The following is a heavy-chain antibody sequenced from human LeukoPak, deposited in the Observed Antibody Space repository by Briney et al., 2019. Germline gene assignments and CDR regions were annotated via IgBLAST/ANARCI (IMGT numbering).Heavy chain of an antibody. V-gene: IGHV4-34*01. CDR1: GGSFSGYY. Sequence: ASETLSLTCAVYGGSFSGYYWSWIRQPPGKGLEWIGEINHSGSTNYNPSLKSRVTISVDTSKNQFSLKLSSVTAADTAVYYCASWGGYCSGGSCPDPWGQGTLVTVSS. J-gene: IGHJ5*02. CDR2: INHSGST. CDR3: ASWGGYCSGGSCPDP. D-gene: IGHD2-15*01.